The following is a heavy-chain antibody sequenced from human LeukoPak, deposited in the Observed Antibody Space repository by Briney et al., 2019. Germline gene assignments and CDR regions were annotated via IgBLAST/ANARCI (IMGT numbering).Heavy chain of an antibody. CDR3: AREEGGAAGKGFDY. J-gene: IGHJ4*02. Sequence: SETLSLTCIVSGGSISSGDYYWSWIRQPPGKGLEWIGYINHSGSTYYKPSLKSRVTISVDRSKNHFSLNLSYVTAADTAVYYCAREEGGAAGKGFDYRGQGTPVTVSS. CDR1: GGSISSGDYY. V-gene: IGHV4-30-2*01. CDR2: INHSGST. D-gene: IGHD6-13*01.